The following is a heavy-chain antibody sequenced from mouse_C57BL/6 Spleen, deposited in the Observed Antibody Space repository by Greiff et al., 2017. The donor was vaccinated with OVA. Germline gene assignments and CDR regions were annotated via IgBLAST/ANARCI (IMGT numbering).Heavy chain of an antibody. CDR2: IHPNSGST. Sequence: VQLQQPGAELVKPGASVKLSCKASGYTFTSYWMHWVKQRPGQGLEWIGMIHPNSGSTNYNEKFKSEATLTVDKSSSTAYMQLSSLTSEDSAVYYCARSLTTPMDYWGQGTSVTVSS. J-gene: IGHJ4*01. CDR3: ARSLTTPMDY. CDR1: GYTFTSYW. V-gene: IGHV1-64*01. D-gene: IGHD1-1*01.